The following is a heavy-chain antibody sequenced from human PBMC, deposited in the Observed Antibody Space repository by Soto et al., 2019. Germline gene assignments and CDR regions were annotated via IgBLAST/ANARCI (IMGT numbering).Heavy chain of an antibody. Sequence: LCLTCAVSGASVSGGVPSWTWIRQSPGRGLEWLGYIYHTGSTSYNPSIRSRVTISFDRSNNQVSLILTSATAADTAVYYCRTTATSDAGHDFGLDVWGQGSMVA. CDR2: IYHTGST. V-gene: IGHV4-30-2*06. CDR3: RTTATSDAGHDFGLDV. J-gene: IGHJ6*01. CDR1: GASVSGGVPS. D-gene: IGHD4-4*01.